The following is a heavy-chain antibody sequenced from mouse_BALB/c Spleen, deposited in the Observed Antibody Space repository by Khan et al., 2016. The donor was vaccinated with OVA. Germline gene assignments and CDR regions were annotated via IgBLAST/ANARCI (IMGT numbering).Heavy chain of an antibody. J-gene: IGHJ2*02. CDR3: ARVYGGDFDY. D-gene: IGHD1-1*01. CDR1: GYSITSDYA. V-gene: IGHV3-2*02. Sequence: EVQLVESGPGLVKPSQSLSLTCTVTGYSITSDYAWNWIRQFPGNKLEWMGFISYSGNTKYNPSFKSQFSITRDTSKNQFFLQLNSVTTEDTATYYCARVYGGDFDYWGQGTSLTVSS. CDR2: ISYSGNT.